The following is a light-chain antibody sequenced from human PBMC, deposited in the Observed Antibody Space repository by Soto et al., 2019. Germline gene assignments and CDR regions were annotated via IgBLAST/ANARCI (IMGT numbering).Light chain of an antibody. V-gene: IGKV3-11*01. J-gene: IGKJ5*01. CDR3: HQRNQ. CDR1: QSVRTY. Sequence: EIVMTQSPATLSVSPGERATLSCRASQSVRTYVAWYQQKAGQAPRLLIYDASNRATGIPARFSGSRSGTDFTLTISSVEPEDFAMYYCHQRNQFGQGTRLEIK. CDR2: DAS.